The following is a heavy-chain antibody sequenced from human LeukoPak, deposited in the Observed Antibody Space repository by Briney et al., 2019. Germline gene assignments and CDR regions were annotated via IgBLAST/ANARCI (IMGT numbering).Heavy chain of an antibody. Sequence: GGSRRLSSAAMGFTFIIYTISGVRHTPGRGLEWVSVISGSDSTTYYADTVKGRFTITRDNSKNTLYLQINSLRAEDTAVYYCARGTVGLELHLDYWGQGTLVTVSS. J-gene: IGHJ4*02. V-gene: IGHV3-23*01. CDR2: ISGSDSTT. D-gene: IGHD1-7*01. CDR1: GFTFIIYT. CDR3: ARGTVGLELHLDY.